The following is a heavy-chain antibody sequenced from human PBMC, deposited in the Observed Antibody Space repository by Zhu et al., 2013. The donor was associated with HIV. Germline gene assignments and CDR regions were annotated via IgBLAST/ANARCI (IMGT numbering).Heavy chain of an antibody. D-gene: IGHD3-22*01. CDR3: ARPFYYGSSGYYGV. CDR2: INHSGSP. V-gene: IGHV4-34*01. Sequence: QVQLQQWGAGLLKPSETPVPHLRCLWWVLQWLLLELDPPAPGKGLEWIGEINHSGSPNYNPSLKSRVTISVDTSKNQFSLKLTSVTAADTAVYYCARPFYYGSSGYYGVWGQGTLVTVSS. J-gene: IGHJ4*02. CDR1: WVLQWLL.